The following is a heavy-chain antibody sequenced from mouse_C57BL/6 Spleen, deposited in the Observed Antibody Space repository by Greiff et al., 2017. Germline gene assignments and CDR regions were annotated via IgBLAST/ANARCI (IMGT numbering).Heavy chain of an antibody. CDR2: FYPGSGSI. D-gene: IGHD1-1*01. J-gene: IGHJ2*01. CDR3: ARHPYYYGRSYEDYFDY. V-gene: IGHV1-62-2*01. Sequence: QVQLQQSGAELVKPGASVKLSCKASGYTFTEYTIPWVKQRSGQGLEWIGWFYPGSGSIKYNEKFKDKATLTADKSSSTVYMELSRLTSEDSAVYVCARHPYYYGRSYEDYFDYWSQGATLTVSS. CDR1: GYTFTEYT.